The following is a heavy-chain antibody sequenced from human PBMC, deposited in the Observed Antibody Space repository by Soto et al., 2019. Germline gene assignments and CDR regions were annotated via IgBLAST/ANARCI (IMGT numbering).Heavy chain of an antibody. V-gene: IGHV3-21*01. CDR3: ASAVSYGDYEPPFDY. D-gene: IGHD4-17*01. J-gene: IGHJ4*02. CDR1: GFTFSSYS. Sequence: EVQLVESGGGLVKPGGSLRLSCAASGFTFSSYSMNWVRQAPGKGLEWVSSISSSSSYIYYADSVKGRFTISRDNAKNSLSLQRHSLRAEDTAVYYCASAVSYGDYEPPFDYWGQGTLVTVSS. CDR2: ISSSSSYI.